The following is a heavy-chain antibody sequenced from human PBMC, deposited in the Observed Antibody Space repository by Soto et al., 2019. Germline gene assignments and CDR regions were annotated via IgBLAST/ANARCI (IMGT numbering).Heavy chain of an antibody. CDR1: GFTFSSYG. V-gene: IGHV3-30*18. J-gene: IGHJ4*02. Sequence: GGSLRLSCAASGFTFSSYGMHWVRQAPGKGLEWVAVISYDGSNKYYADSVKGRFTISRDNSKNTLYLQMNSLRAEDTAVYYCAKELVRYYSGYGHWGQGTLVTVSS. CDR3: AKELVRYYSGYGH. D-gene: IGHD5-12*01. CDR2: ISYDGSNK.